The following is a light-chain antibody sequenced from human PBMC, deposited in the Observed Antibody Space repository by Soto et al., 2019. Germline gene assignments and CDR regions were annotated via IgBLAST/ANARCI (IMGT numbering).Light chain of an antibody. J-gene: IGLJ2*01. CDR3: SSYTTIKTVV. CDR2: EVS. Sequence: QSALTQPASVSGSPGQSITISCTGGSSDVGSYNRVSWYRQHPGKAPQLIIYEVSNRPSGISDRFSGFKSANTAYLTISGVQPEDEADYHCSSYTTIKTVVFGGGTQLTVL. V-gene: IGLV2-14*02. CDR1: SSDVGSYNR.